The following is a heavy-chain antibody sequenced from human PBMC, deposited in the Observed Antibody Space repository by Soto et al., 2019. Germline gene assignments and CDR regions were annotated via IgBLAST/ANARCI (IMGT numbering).Heavy chain of an antibody. CDR2: FYDLDGT. CDR3: ATWHLQEHAYDI. D-gene: IGHD1-1*01. CDR1: GFTVSGKKY. Sequence: DVQLVASGGALIQPGESLRLSCAAFGFTVSGKKYVAWLRQAPGKGLEWVSGFYDLDGTYYADSVKGRFTTSSDSSRTTGYLQMNDLRPDDTAVYSCATWHLQEHAYDIWGQGTTFTVSS. J-gene: IGHJ3*02. V-gene: IGHV3-53*01.